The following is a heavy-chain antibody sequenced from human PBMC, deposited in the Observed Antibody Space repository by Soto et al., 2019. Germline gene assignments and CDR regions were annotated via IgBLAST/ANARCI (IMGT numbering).Heavy chain of an antibody. J-gene: IGHJ5*02. D-gene: IGHD6-19*01. V-gene: IGHV3-48*02. Sequence: ESGGGLVQPGGSLRLSCAASGFTFSSYSMNWVRQAPGKGLEWVSYISSSSSTIYYADSVKGRFTIFRDNAKNSLYLQMNSLRDEDTAVYYCARVLLAGTYGWFDPWGQGTLVTVSS. CDR3: ARVLLAGTYGWFDP. CDR2: ISSSSSTI. CDR1: GFTFSSYS.